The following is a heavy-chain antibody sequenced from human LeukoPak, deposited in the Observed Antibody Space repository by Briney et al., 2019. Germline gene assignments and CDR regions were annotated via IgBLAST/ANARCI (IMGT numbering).Heavy chain of an antibody. V-gene: IGHV3-30*02. CDR1: GFTFSSYG. D-gene: IGHD2-2*01. Sequence: PGGSLRLSCAASGFTFSSYGMHWVRQAPGKGLEWVAVIRDDGSNKYYADSVKGRFTISGDNSKNTLYLQMNSLRAEDTAVYYCAKVGRGYCSSTNCPRARYYYYYGMDVWGQGTTVTVSS. J-gene: IGHJ6*02. CDR2: IRDDGSNK. CDR3: AKVGRGYCSSTNCPRARYYYYYGMDV.